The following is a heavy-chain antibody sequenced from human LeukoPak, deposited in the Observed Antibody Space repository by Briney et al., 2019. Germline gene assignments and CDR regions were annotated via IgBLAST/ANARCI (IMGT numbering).Heavy chain of an antibody. CDR1: GFTFSDHW. V-gene: IGHV3-7*01. J-gene: IGHJ4*02. CDR2: IRQDGSTK. CDR3: ARAVDLADY. Sequence: GGSLRLSCAASGFTFSDHWMSWVRQAPGEGLEWVANIRQDGSTKFYADSVKGRFIISRDNAKNSVFLQMDNLTPDDTAVYYCARAVDLADYWGQGTLVTVSS.